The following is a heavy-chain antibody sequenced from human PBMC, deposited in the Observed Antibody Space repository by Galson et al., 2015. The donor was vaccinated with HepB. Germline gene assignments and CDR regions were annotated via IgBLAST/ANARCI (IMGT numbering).Heavy chain of an antibody. J-gene: IGHJ4*02. V-gene: IGHV2-70*11. CDR2: IDWDDDK. D-gene: IGHD2-21*02. CDR1: GFSLSTSGMC. CDR3: ARTYCGGDCYPPDY. Sequence: PALVKPTQTLTLTCTFSGFSLSTSGMCVSWIRQPPGKALEWLARIDWDDDKYYSTSLKTRLTISKDTSKNQVVLTMTNMDPVDTATYYCARTYCGGDCYPPDYWGQGTLVTVSS.